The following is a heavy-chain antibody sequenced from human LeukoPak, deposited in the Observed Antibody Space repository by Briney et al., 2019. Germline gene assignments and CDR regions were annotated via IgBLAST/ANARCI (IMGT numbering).Heavy chain of an antibody. CDR2: IYYSGST. D-gene: IGHD3-10*01. CDR1: GGSISSSSYY. CDR3: ARHLWFGESRFDP. V-gene: IGHV4-39*01. Sequence: SETLSLTCTVSGGSISSSSYYWGWIRQPPGKGLEWIGSIYYSGSTYYNPSLKSRVTISVDTSKNQFSLKLSSVTAADTAVYYCARHLWFGESRFDPWGQGTLVTVSS. J-gene: IGHJ5*02.